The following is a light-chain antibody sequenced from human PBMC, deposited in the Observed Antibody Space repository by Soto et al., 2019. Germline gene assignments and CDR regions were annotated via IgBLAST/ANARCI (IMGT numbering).Light chain of an antibody. CDR3: MIWHSSARV. V-gene: IGLV5-45*01. CDR1: SGINVGTYR. Sequence: QPVLTQPASLSASPGASASLTCTLRSGINVGTYRIYWYQQKPGSPPQYLLRYKSDSDKQQCSGGPSRFSGSKDASANAGILLISGLQSEDEADYYCMIWHSSARVFGGGTKLTVL. CDR2: YKSDSDK. J-gene: IGLJ3*02.